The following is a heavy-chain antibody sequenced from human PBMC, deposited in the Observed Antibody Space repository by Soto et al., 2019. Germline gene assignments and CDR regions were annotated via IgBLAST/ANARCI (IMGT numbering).Heavy chain of an antibody. J-gene: IGHJ4*02. V-gene: IGHV3-48*01. CDR1: GFTFSTHS. Sequence: EVQLVESGGGLVQPGGSLRLSCAASGFTFSTHSMNWGRQAPGKGLEWISYITSSSVTMYADSVKGRFTISRDNAKNSLYLQMNSLRAEDTAVYFCVGEVGFQLIYWGQGTLVTVSS. D-gene: IGHD2-2*01. CDR2: ITSSSVTM. CDR3: VGEVGFQLIY.